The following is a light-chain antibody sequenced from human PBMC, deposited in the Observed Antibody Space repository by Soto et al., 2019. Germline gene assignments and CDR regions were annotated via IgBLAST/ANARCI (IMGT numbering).Light chain of an antibody. V-gene: IGKV1-5*01. CDR1: QSINTW. CDR3: QQYDTYSRT. CDR2: DAS. J-gene: IGKJ1*01. Sequence: DIQMTQSPSTLSASVGDRVTVTCRASQSINTWLAWYLQKPGKAPKLLIYDASSLQSGVPSRFTGRGSGTEFTLTISSLQPDDFATYYCQQYDTYSRTFGQGTKVDIK.